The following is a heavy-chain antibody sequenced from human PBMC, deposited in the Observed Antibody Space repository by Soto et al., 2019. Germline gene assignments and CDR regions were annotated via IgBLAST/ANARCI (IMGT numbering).Heavy chain of an antibody. Sequence: QVQVVQSGPEVRKPGASVRVFCKTSGYTFTDHYLYWVRQAAGQGLEWLGWINPNSGFTKYAQSLQGRVTITRDTSLTTAYLDVTSLRSYDTAVYYCARRTSRCLDSWGQGTLVTVAS. D-gene: IGHD6-6*01. CDR2: INPNSGFT. J-gene: IGHJ5*01. V-gene: IGHV1-2*02. CDR1: GYTFTDHY. CDR3: ARRTSRCLDS.